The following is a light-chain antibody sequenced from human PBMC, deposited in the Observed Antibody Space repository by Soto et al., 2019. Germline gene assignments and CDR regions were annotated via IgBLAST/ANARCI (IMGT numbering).Light chain of an antibody. Sequence: EVALTQSPGTLSLSPGARATLSCRASQSIANDYLTWYQQKPGQAPRVLIYDASTRAAGIPDRFSGSGSGTDFTLTISRLEPEDSAVYYGQQYGGSPWTFGQGTKVEI. V-gene: IGKV3-20*01. CDR2: DAS. J-gene: IGKJ1*01. CDR3: QQYGGSPWT. CDR1: QSIANDY.